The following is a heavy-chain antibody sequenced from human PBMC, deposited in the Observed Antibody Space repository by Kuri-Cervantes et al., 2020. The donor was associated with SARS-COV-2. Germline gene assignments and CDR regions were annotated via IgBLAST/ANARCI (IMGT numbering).Heavy chain of an antibody. CDR2: IYYSGST. D-gene: IGHD3-9*01. CDR1: GGSISSSSYY. V-gene: IGHV4-39*07. Sequence: SETLSLTCTVSGGSISSSSYYWGWIRQPPGKGLEWIGSIYYSGSTYYNPSLKSRVTISVGTSKNQFSLKLSSVTAADTAVYYCALVLTGYRPYYGMDVWGQGTTVTVSS. CDR3: ALVLTGYRPYYGMDV. J-gene: IGHJ6*02.